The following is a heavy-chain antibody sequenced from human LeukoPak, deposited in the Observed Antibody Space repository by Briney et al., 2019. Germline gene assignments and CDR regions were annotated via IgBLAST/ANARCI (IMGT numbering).Heavy chain of an antibody. V-gene: IGHV3-11*01. Sequence: PGGSLRLSCAASGFTFDDYYMNWIRQAPGKGLEWISCISLSGTTTHYADSVKGRFTISRDNAKNSLYLQLNSLRAEDTAVYFCARDLPTISTWSYFDYWGQGTLVTVSS. D-gene: IGHD3-3*02. CDR3: ARDLPTISTWSYFDY. J-gene: IGHJ4*02. CDR1: GFTFDDYY. CDR2: ISLSGTTT.